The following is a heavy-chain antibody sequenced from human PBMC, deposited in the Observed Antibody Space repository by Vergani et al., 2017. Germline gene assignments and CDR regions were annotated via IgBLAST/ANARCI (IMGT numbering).Heavy chain of an antibody. CDR1: GYTFTGYY. J-gene: IGHJ6*02. V-gene: IGHV1-2*02. D-gene: IGHD6-19*01. Sequence: QVQLVQSGAEVKKPGASVKVSCKASGYTFTGYYMHWVRQAPGQGLEWMGWINPNSGGTNYAQKFQGRVTMTRDTSISTAYMELSRLRSDDTAVYYCARVRLGGSGIAVAGMDGWGQGTTVTVSS. CDR2: INPNSGGT. CDR3: ARVRLGGSGIAVAGMDG.